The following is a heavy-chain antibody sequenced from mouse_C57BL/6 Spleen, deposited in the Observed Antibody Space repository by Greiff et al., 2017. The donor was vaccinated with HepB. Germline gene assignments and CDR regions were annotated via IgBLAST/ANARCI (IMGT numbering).Heavy chain of an antibody. CDR2: ISYSGST. D-gene: IGHD2-5*01. J-gene: IGHJ1*03. Sequence: EVKLQESGPGLAKPSQTLSLTCSVTGYSITSDYWNWIRKFPGNKLEYMGYISYSGSTYYNPSLKSRISITRDTSKNQYYLQLNSVTTEDTATYYCARYRDYSNYDWYFDVWGTGTTVTVSS. CDR3: ARYRDYSNYDWYFDV. CDR1: GYSITSDY. V-gene: IGHV3-8*01.